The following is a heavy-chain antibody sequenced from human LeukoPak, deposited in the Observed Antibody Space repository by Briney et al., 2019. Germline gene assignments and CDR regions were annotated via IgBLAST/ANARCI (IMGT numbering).Heavy chain of an antibody. CDR1: GGSFSGYY. CDR3: ARAKVVPAASLMDY. D-gene: IGHD2-2*01. V-gene: IGHV4-34*01. CDR2: INHSGST. J-gene: IGHJ4*02. Sequence: SETLSLTCAVYGGSFSGYYWSWIRQPPGKGLEWIGEINHSGSTNYNPSLKSRVTISVDTSKNQFSLKLSSVTAADTAVYYCARAKVVPAASLMDYWGQGTLVTVSS.